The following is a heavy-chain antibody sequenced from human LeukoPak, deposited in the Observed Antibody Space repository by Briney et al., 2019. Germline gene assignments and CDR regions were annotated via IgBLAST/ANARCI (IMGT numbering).Heavy chain of an antibody. CDR3: AREKGSGWYEGNFDY. CDR2: ISSSGSTI. CDR1: GFTSSDYY. J-gene: IGHJ4*02. Sequence: GGSLRLSCAASGFTSSDYYMSWIRQAPGKGLEWVSYISSSGSTIYYADSVKGRFTISRDNAKNSLYLQMNSLRAEDTAVYYCAREKGSGWYEGNFDYWGQGTLVTVSS. V-gene: IGHV3-11*01. D-gene: IGHD6-19*01.